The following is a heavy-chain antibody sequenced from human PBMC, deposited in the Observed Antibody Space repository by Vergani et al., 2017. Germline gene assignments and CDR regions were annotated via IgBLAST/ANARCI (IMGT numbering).Heavy chain of an antibody. CDR2: IIPIFGTA. D-gene: IGHD6-13*01. CDR1: GYTFTSYD. Sequence: QVQLVQSGAEVKKPGASVKVSCKASGYTFTSYDISWVRQAPGQGLEWMGGIIPIFGTANYAQKFQGRVTITADESTSTAYMELSSLRSEDTAVYYCSRGGIAAAGMNGFDPWGQGTLVTVSS. J-gene: IGHJ5*02. CDR3: SRGGIAAAGMNGFDP. V-gene: IGHV1-69*01.